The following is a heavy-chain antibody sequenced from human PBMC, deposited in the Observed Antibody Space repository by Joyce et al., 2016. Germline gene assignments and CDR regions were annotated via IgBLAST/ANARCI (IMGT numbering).Heavy chain of an antibody. V-gene: IGHV3-23*01. CDR2: SIGRVGDT. CDR3: AKDRCSSPTCYGGDWFDS. J-gene: IGHJ5*01. Sequence: EVRLLESGGGLVQPGGSLRLSCEASGFTFNNYAVGWVRQVPGKGLEWVSTSIGRVGDTYYADSLKGQFTISRDNPKNTLYLQMNSLRGEDTAVYYCAKDRCSSPTCYGGDWFDSWGQGILVTVSS. D-gene: IGHD2-2*01. CDR1: GFTFNNYA.